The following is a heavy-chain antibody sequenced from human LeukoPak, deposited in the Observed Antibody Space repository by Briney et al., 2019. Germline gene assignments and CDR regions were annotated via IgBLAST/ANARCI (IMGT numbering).Heavy chain of an antibody. CDR1: GGSISSGSYY. CDR2: IYTSGST. D-gene: IGHD2-2*01. CDR3: AREGTLVPAATSYNYYMDV. V-gene: IGHV4-61*02. Sequence: SETLSLTCTVSGGSISSGSYYWSWIRQPAGKGLEWIGRIYTSGSTNYNPSLKSRVTISVDTSKNQFSLKLSSVTAADTAVYYCAREGTLVPAATSYNYYMDVWGKGTTLTVSS. J-gene: IGHJ6*03.